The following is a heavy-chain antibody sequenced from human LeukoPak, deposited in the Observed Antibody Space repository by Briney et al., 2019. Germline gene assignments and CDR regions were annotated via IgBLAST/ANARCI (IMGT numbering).Heavy chain of an antibody. CDR3: TREGVYAPEPSSYHRDAFDM. V-gene: IGHV1-24*01. CDR1: GYTLTELS. J-gene: IGHJ3*02. D-gene: IGHD3-16*02. CDR2: IDPEDGKT. Sequence: ASVKVSCKVSGYTLTELSMHWVRQAPGKGLEWMGGIDPEDGKTIYAQKFQGRVTITADKSTNTAHKELSRLESGDTAVYYCTREGVYAPEPSSYHRDAFDMWGQGTVVIVSS.